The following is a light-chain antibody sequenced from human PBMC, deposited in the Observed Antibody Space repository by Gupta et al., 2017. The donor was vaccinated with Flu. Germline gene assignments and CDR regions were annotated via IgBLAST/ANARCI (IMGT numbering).Light chain of an antibody. CDR1: QSIASSY. CDR2: GAS. CDR3: QQYTGSPPIT. Sequence: EIVLTQSPGTLSLSPGERATLSCRASQSIASSYLAWYQQKPGQAPRLLIYGASTRATGIPDRFSGSGSGAEFTLTISRLDPEDFAVYYCQQYTGSPPITFGGGTKVEIK. V-gene: IGKV3-20*01. J-gene: IGKJ4*01.